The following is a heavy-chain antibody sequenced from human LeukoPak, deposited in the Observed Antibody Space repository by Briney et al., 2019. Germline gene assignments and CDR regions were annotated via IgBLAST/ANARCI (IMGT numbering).Heavy chain of an antibody. D-gene: IGHD3-10*01. CDR3: AKDRLWFGDQTQGIDY. J-gene: IGHJ4*02. CDR1: GFTFSSYG. V-gene: IGHV3-30*02. Sequence: GGSLRLSCAASGFTFSSYGMHWVRQAPGKGLEWVAFIRYDGSNKYYADSVKGRFTISRDNSKNTLYLQMNSLRAEDTAVYYCAKDRLWFGDQTQGIDYWGQGTLVTVPS. CDR2: IRYDGSNK.